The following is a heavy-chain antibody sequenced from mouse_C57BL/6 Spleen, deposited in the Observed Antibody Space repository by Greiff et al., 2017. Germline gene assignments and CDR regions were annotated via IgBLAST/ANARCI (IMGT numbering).Heavy chain of an antibody. CDR1: GFTFSSYT. D-gene: IGHD3-3*01. CDR3: ARPGGTWFAY. Sequence: EVMLVESGGGLVKPGGSLKLSCAASGFTFSSYTMSWVRQTPEKRLEWVATISGGGGNTYYPDSVKGRFTISRDNAKNTLYLQMSSLRSEDTALYYCARPGGTWFAYWVQGTLVTVSA. CDR2: ISGGGGNT. V-gene: IGHV5-9*01. J-gene: IGHJ3*01.